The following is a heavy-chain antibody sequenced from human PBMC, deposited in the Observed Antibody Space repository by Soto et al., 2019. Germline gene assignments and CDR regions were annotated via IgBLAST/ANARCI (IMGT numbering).Heavy chain of an antibody. CDR3: ARDIVLMVYAIPFYYYYGMDV. CDR2: INAGNGNT. CDR1: GYTFTSYA. V-gene: IGHV1-3*01. Sequence: QVQLVQSGAEVKKPGASVKVSCKASGYTFTSYAMHWVRQAPGQRLEWMGWINAGNGNTKYSQKFQGRVTITRDTSASTAYMELSSLRSEDTAVYYCARDIVLMVYAIPFYYYYGMDVWGQGTPVTVSS. J-gene: IGHJ6*02. D-gene: IGHD2-8*01.